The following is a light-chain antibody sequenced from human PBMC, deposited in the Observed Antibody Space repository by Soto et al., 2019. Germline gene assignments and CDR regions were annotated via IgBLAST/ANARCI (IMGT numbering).Light chain of an antibody. CDR3: QRYNSAPWT. Sequence: DIQMTQSPSSLSASVGDRVTITCRASQDINNYLAWYQQKPGKVPKLLIYAASTLQSGVPSRFSGSGSGTDFTLTISSLQPEDVATYYCQRYNSAPWTFGQRTKLPIK. CDR2: AAS. CDR1: QDINNY. V-gene: IGKV1-27*01. J-gene: IGKJ1*01.